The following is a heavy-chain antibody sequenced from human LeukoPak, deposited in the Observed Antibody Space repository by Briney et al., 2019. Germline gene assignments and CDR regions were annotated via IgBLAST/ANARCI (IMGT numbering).Heavy chain of an antibody. Sequence: PSETLSLTCTVSGGSISSYYWSWIRQPPGKGLEWIGYIYYSGSTNYNPSLKSRVTISVDTSKNQFSLKLSSVTAADTAVYYCARIPLSSGWYYFDYWGQGTLATVSS. CDR2: IYYSGST. CDR3: ARIPLSSGWYYFDY. D-gene: IGHD6-19*01. CDR1: GGSISSYY. V-gene: IGHV4-59*01. J-gene: IGHJ4*02.